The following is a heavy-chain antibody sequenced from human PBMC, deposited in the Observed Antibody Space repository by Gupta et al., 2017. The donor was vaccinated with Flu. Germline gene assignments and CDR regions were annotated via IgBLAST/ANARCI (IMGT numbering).Heavy chain of an antibody. D-gene: IGHD2-21*02. Sequence: IHWVRQAPGKGLEWVGRIRTKSNNYATTYGASVKGRFTISRDDSRRTAYLQMNSLQTEDTALYYCTRPLGGDHEGLDYWGQGTLVTVSS. V-gene: IGHV3-73*01. CDR3: TRPLGGDHEGLDY. CDR2: IRTKSNNYAT. J-gene: IGHJ4*02.